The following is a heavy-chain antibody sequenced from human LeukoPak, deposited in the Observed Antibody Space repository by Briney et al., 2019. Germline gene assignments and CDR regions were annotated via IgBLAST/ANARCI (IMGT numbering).Heavy chain of an antibody. Sequence: SETLSLTCTVSGYSITSPNYWGWIRQPPGKGLEWIGSIYHSGSTYYNSSLKSRVIISVDTSKNQFSLKLSSVTAADMAVYYCARVSSSDAFDIWGQGTMVTVSS. CDR3: ARVSSSDAFDI. CDR2: IYHSGST. D-gene: IGHD6-6*01. V-gene: IGHV4-38-2*02. J-gene: IGHJ3*02. CDR1: GYSITSPNY.